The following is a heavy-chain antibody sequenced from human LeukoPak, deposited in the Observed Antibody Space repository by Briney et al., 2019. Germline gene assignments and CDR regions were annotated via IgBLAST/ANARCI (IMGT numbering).Heavy chain of an antibody. Sequence: GGSLRLSCAASGFTFSGYAMNWVRQAPGKGLERVSAISDSGGSTYYADSVKGRFTISRDNSKNTLYLQMNSLRAEDTAVYYCAKDRVCSGGSCYFDYWGQGTLVTVSS. J-gene: IGHJ4*02. CDR3: AKDRVCSGGSCYFDY. V-gene: IGHV3-23*01. CDR2: ISDSGGST. CDR1: GFTFSGYA. D-gene: IGHD2-15*01.